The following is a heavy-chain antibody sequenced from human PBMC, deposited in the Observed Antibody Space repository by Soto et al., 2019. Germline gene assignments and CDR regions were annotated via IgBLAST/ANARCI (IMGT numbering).Heavy chain of an antibody. CDR3: ARDLQADY. V-gene: IGHV1-3*01. J-gene: IGHJ4*02. CDR2: INAGNGNT. Sequence: ASVKLSCTDSGYRYTSYAMHWVRQAPGQRLEWMGWINAGNGNTKYSQKFQGRVTITRDTSASTAYMELSSLRSEDTAVYYCARDLQADYWGQGTLVTVSS. CDR1: GYRYTSYA.